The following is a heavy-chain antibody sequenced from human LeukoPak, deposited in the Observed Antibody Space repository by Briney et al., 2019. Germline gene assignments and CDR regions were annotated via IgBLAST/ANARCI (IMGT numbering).Heavy chain of an antibody. CDR2: IYSGGST. CDR1: GFTVSSNY. Sequence: PGGSQRLSCAASGFTVSSNYMSWVRQAPGKGLEWVSVIYSGGSTYYADSVKGRFTISRDNSKNTLYLQMNSLRAEDTAVYYCARGGSSHPFDPWGQGTLVTVSS. J-gene: IGHJ5*02. CDR3: ARGGSSHPFDP. V-gene: IGHV3-66*02. D-gene: IGHD6-13*01.